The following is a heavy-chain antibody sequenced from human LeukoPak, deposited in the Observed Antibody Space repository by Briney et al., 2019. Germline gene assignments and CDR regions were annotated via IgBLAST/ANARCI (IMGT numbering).Heavy chain of an antibody. D-gene: IGHD3-3*01. CDR2: ISSGGDT. CDR3: ARGALDYDFWSDLRYYFDY. CDR1: GFTVSTNY. J-gene: IGHJ4*02. V-gene: IGHV3-53*01. Sequence: GGSLRLSCAASGFTVSTNYMSWVSQAPGKGLEWVSLISSGGDTYYADSGTGRSTISRDTPKNTLLLQFKGLMSEATLVSSCARGALDYDFWSDLRYYFDYWGQGTLVTVSS.